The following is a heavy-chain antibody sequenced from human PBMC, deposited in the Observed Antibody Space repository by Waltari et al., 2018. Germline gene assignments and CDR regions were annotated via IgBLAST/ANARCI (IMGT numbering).Heavy chain of an antibody. CDR3: ARGGDIVVVPAAQMDV. D-gene: IGHD2-2*01. J-gene: IGHJ6*04. CDR1: GFTFSSYA. CDR2: ISYDGSNK. V-gene: IGHV3-30-3*01. Sequence: QVQLVESGGGVVQPGRSLSLSCAASGFTFSSYAMHWVRQAPGKGLEWVAVISYDGSNKYYADSVKGRFTISRDNSKNTLYLQMNSLRAEDTAVYYCARGGDIVVVPAAQMDVWGKGTTVTVSS.